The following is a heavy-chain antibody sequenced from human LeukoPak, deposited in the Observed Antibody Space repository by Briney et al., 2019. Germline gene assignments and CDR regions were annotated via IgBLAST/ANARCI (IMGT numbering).Heavy chain of an antibody. CDR1: GFTFSNYA. D-gene: IGHD2-15*01. Sequence: GRSLRLSCAASGFTFSNYAMYWVRQAPGKGLEWVTIIWYDGSNKNYADSVKGRFTISRDNSKNTLYLQMNSLGAEDTAVYYCARGAYCSGGRCPGAFDIWGQGTMVTVSS. CDR2: IWYDGSNK. J-gene: IGHJ3*02. CDR3: ARGAYCSGGRCPGAFDI. V-gene: IGHV3-33*01.